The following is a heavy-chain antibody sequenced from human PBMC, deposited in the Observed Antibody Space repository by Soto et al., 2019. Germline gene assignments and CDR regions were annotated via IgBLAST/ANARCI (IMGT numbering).Heavy chain of an antibody. J-gene: IGHJ6*02. CDR1: GYTFTSYG. Sequence: QVQLVQSGAEVKKPGASVKVSCKASGYTFTSYGISWVRQAPGQGLEWMGWISAYNGNTNYAQKLQGRVTMTTDTAPSTAYKELLSRRSDDTAGYYCARFSLGYSYYYYYGRDVWGQGSTVTV. V-gene: IGHV1-18*04. CDR3: ARFSLGYSYYYYYGRDV. D-gene: IGHD3-22*01. CDR2: ISAYNGNT.